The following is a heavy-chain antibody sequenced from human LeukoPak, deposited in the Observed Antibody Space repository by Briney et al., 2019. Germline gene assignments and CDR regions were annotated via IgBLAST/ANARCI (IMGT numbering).Heavy chain of an antibody. CDR3: TSNLASSFHI. CDR1: GFTFSSYS. J-gene: IGHJ3*02. CDR2: IKEDGSEK. D-gene: IGHD3-10*01. V-gene: IGHV3-7*01. Sequence: PGGSLRLSCAASGFTFSSYSMNWVRQAPGKGLEWVANIKEDGSEKYYVDSVKGRFTISRDNAKNSLYLQMNSLRVEDTAIYYCTSNLASSFHIWGQGKMVIVSS.